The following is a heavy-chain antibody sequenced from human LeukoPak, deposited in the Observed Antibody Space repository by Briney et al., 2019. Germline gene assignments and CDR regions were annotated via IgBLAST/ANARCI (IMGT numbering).Heavy chain of an antibody. D-gene: IGHD4-17*01. CDR2: ISYDGSNK. V-gene: IGHV3-30-3*01. CDR1: GFTFSSYA. Sequence: PGRSLRLSCAASGFTFSSYAMHWVRQAPGKGLEWVAVISYDGSNKYYADSVKGRFTISRDNSKNTLYLQMNSLRAEDTAVYYCARDQWGGDYEEYYYYGMDVWGQGTTVTVSS. J-gene: IGHJ6*02. CDR3: ARDQWGGDYEEYYYYGMDV.